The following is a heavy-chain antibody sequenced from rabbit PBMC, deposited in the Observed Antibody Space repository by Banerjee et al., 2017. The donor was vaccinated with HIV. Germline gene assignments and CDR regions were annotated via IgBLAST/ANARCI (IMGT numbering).Heavy chain of an antibody. D-gene: IGHD5-1*01. CDR1: GFSFSNKAV. V-gene: IGHV1S45*01. J-gene: IGHJ4*01. CDR2: INAVTGKA. CDR3: AKDLVADIGWNFSL. Sequence: QEQLVESGGGLVKPEGSLKVSCTASGFSFSNKAVMCWVRQAPGKGLEWIACINAVTGKAVYASWAKGRFTISKTSSTTVTLQMTSLTAADTATYFCAKDLVADIGWNFSLWGPGTLVTVS.